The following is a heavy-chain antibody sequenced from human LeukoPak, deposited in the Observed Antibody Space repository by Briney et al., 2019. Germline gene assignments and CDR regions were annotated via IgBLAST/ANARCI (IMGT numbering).Heavy chain of an antibody. CDR1: GGSISSGDYY. D-gene: IGHD6-19*01. CDR2: IYYSGST. CDR3: ARASFGGWSDY. V-gene: IGHV4-30-4*01. Sequence: SETLSLTCTVSGGSISSGDYYWSWIRQPPGKGLEWIGYIYYSGSTYYNPSLKSRVTISVDTSKNQFSLKLSSVTAADTAVYYCARASFGGWSDYWGQGTLVTVSS. J-gene: IGHJ4*02.